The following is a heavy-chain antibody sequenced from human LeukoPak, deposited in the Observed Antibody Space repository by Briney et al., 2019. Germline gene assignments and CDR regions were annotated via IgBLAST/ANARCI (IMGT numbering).Heavy chain of an antibody. V-gene: IGHV1-46*01. D-gene: IGHD3-22*01. CDR3: ARDHERGYYDSSGYYFDY. J-gene: IGHJ4*02. Sequence: ASVKVSCKASGYTFTSYAMNWVRQAPGQGLERMGIINPSGGSTSYAQKFQGRVTMTRDTSTSTVYMELSSLRSEDTAVYYCARDHERGYYDSSGYYFDYWGQGTLVTVSS. CDR2: INPSGGST. CDR1: GYTFTSYA.